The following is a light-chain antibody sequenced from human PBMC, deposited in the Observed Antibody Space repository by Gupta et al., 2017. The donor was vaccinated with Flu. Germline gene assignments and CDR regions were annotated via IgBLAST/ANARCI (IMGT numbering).Light chain of an antibody. J-gene: IGKJ1*01. V-gene: IGKV1-39*01. CDR1: RNIDSS. CDR3: QQTYSSTWS. CDR2: GSA. Sequence: PSSLSASVGDTVTITCRASRNIDSSLNWFQQKPGKAPKLLFYGSAPLETGVPPRFTNGGSGTHFTLTITSLQPDDFATYFCQQTYSSTWSFGQGTKV.